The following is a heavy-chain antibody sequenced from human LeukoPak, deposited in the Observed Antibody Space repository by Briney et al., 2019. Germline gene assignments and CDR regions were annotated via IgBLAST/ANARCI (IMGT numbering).Heavy chain of an antibody. V-gene: IGHV3-49*03. CDR3: TRGPSEQWLVRAFDY. CDR1: GFTFGDYA. Sequence: PGGSLRLSCTASGFTFGDYAMSWFRQAPGKGLEWVGFIRSKAYGGTTEYAASVEGRFTITRDDSKSIAYLQMNSLKTEDTAVYYCTRGPSEQWLVRAFDYWGQGTLVTVSS. CDR2: IRSKAYGGTT. J-gene: IGHJ4*02. D-gene: IGHD6-19*01.